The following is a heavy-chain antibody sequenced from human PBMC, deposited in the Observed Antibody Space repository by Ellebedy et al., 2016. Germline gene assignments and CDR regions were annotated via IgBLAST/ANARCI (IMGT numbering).Heavy chain of an antibody. D-gene: IGHD3-16*01. J-gene: IGHJ4*02. CDR2: ISWNSGRI. CDR3: AKDMGLWQYAFDY. Sequence: GGSLRLSCAASGFAFDDYAMHWVRQAPGKCLEWVSGISWNSGRIGYADSVKCRFTISSDNAKNSLYLQMNSLRAEDTALYYCAKDMGLWQYAFDYWGQGTLVTVSS. CDR1: GFAFDDYA. V-gene: IGHV3-9*01.